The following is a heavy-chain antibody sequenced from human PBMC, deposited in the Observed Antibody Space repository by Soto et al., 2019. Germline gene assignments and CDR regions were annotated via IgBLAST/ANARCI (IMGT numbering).Heavy chain of an antibody. CDR2: ISAYNGNT. Sequence: VASVKVSCKASGYTFTSYGISWVRQAPGQGLEWMGWISAYNGNTNYAQKLQGRVTMTTDTSTSTAYMELRSLRSDDTAVYYCATTMVNSSSWYYGYYYGMDVWGQGTTVTVSS. CDR3: ATTMVNSSSWYYGYYYGMDV. V-gene: IGHV1-18*04. J-gene: IGHJ6*02. D-gene: IGHD6-13*01. CDR1: GYTFTSYG.